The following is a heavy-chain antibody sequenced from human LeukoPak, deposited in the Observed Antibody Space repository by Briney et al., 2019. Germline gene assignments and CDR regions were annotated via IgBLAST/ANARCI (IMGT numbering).Heavy chain of an antibody. Sequence: PSETLSLTCAVYGGSFSGYYWSWIRQPPGKGLEWIGEINHSGSTNYNPSLKSRVTISVDTSKNQFPLKLSSVTAADTAVYYCARTEASSSWYINWFDPWGQGTLVTVSS. V-gene: IGHV4-34*01. CDR1: GGSFSGYY. J-gene: IGHJ5*02. D-gene: IGHD6-13*01. CDR3: ARTEASSSWYINWFDP. CDR2: INHSGST.